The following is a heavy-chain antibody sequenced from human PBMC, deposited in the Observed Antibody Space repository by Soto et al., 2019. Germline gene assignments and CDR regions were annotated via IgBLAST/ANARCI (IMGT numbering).Heavy chain of an antibody. Sequence: QTGGSLRLSCAASGFTFDDYAMHWVRQAPGKGLEWVSGISWNSNSIGYADSVKGRFTISRDYAKNSLYLQMNSLRVEDTALYYCAKALSGYSYGPFDYWGQGTLVTVSS. V-gene: IGHV3-9*01. D-gene: IGHD5-18*01. CDR1: GFTFDDYA. J-gene: IGHJ4*02. CDR3: AKALSGYSYGPFDY. CDR2: ISWNSNSI.